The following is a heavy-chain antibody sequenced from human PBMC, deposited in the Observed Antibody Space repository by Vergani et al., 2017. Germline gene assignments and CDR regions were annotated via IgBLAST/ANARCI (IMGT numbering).Heavy chain of an antibody. CDR2: INHSGST. J-gene: IGHJ5*02. Sequence: QVQLQQWGAGLLKPLETLSLTCAVYGGSFSGYYWSWIRQPPGKGLEWIGEINHSGSTNYNPSLKSRVTISVDTSKNQFSLKLSSVTAADTAVYYCARDPGLSYYDFWSGYYYSWFDPWGQGTLVTVSS. CDR1: GGSFSGYY. CDR3: ARDPGLSYYDFWSGYYYSWFDP. D-gene: IGHD3-3*01. V-gene: IGHV4-34*01.